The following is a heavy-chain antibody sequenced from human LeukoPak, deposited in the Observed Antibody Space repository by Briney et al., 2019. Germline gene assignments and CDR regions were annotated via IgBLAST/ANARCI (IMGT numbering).Heavy chain of an antibody. D-gene: IGHD2-2*01. J-gene: IGHJ6*04. CDR2: IQSKAGGGTA. CDR1: GFTFSHAW. CDR3: TTPVVPAAMDSINYYYYGMDV. Sequence: GGSLRLSCAASGFTFSHAWMSWVRQAPGKGLEWVGRIQSKAGGGTADYAAPVKGRFTISRDDSKNTLYLQMNSLKTEDTAVYYCTTPVVPAAMDSINYYYYGMDVWGKGTTVTVSS. V-gene: IGHV3-15*01.